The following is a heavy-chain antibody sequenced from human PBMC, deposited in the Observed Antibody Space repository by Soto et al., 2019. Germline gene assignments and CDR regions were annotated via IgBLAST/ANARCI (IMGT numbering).Heavy chain of an antibody. D-gene: IGHD3-3*01. CDR1: GFTFSTYG. CDR2: ISYDGSDK. CDR3: ASERLSVLRSVLDY. V-gene: IGHV3-30*14. J-gene: IGHJ4*02. Sequence: QVQLVESGGGVVQPGRSLRLSCAASGFTFSTYGMHWVRQAPGKGLEWVALISYDGSDKYYADSVKGRFTISRDNSKNTLFLQMNSLRVDDTAVYYCASERLSVLRSVLDYWGQGTLGAVSS.